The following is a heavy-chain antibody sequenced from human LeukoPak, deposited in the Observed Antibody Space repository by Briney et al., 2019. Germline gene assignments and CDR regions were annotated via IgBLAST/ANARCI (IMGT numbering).Heavy chain of an antibody. Sequence: GGSLRLSCAASGFTFSTDDMTWVRQAPGKGLEWVSTITGGGNNPYYADSVKGRFTISRDNAKNSLYLQMNSLRAEDTALYYCAKILTGYYDSSGDAFDIWGQGTMVTVSS. D-gene: IGHD3-22*01. V-gene: IGHV3-23*01. CDR2: ITGGGNNP. CDR1: GFTFSTDD. J-gene: IGHJ3*02. CDR3: AKILTGYYDSSGDAFDI.